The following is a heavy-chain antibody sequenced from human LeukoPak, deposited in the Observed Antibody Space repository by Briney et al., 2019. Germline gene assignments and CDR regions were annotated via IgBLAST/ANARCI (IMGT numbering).Heavy chain of an antibody. CDR2: ISYDGSHK. CDR1: GITFRSYG. J-gene: IGHJ5*02. CDR3: AKGARGDTVTSIVGLNWFDP. V-gene: IGHV3-30*18. Sequence: GGSLRLSCAASGITFRSYGMHWVRQAPGKGLEWVAVISYDGSHKYYADSVKGRFSIFRDNSKNTLYLQMNSLRADDTAVYYCAKGARGDTVTSIVGLNWFDPWGQGTLVTVSS. D-gene: IGHD4-17*01.